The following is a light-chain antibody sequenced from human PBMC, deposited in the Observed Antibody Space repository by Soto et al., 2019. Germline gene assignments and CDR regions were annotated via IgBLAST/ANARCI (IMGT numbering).Light chain of an antibody. J-gene: IGKJ1*01. CDR3: QQYNNWPPWT. V-gene: IGKV3-15*01. CDR2: HAS. Sequence: ERVLAESSGPVSVSPGERAPLSCRASQSVSDKLAWYQQKPGQAPRLLIYHASARATGIPARFSGSGSGTEFTLTISGLQSEDFAVYYCQQYNNWPPWTFGQGTKVDIK. CDR1: QSVSDK.